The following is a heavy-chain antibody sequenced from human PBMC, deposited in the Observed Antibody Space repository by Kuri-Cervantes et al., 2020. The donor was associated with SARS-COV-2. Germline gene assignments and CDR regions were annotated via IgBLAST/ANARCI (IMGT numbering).Heavy chain of an antibody. D-gene: IGHD6-6*01. V-gene: IGHV4-59*01. CDR1: GGSISSYY. J-gene: IGHJ2*01. CDR3: AQSRSIAARRPWYFDL. Sequence: SETLSLTCTVSGGSISSYYWSWTRQPPGKGLEWIGYIYYSGSTNYNPSLKSRVTITVDTSKNQFSLKLSSVTAADTAVYYCAQSRSIAARRPWYFDLWGRGTLVTVSS. CDR2: IYYSGST.